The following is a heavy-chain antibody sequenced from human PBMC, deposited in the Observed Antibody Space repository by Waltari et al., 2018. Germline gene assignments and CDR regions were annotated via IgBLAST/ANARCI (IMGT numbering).Heavy chain of an antibody. J-gene: IGHJ4*02. D-gene: IGHD2-21*02. CDR2: KDRDGTSE. CDR1: GFTFSRFW. V-gene: IGHV3-74*01. Sequence: EVRLVESGGGLVQPGESLRLSCAASGFTFSRFWMHWVRQAPGKGLVGVGRKDRDGTSERYADSVKGRFTIARDNAKNTLYLQMKRLRVEDTAVYYCARDQEGDCGGDCFIDYWGQGTLVTVSS. CDR3: ARDQEGDCGGDCFIDY.